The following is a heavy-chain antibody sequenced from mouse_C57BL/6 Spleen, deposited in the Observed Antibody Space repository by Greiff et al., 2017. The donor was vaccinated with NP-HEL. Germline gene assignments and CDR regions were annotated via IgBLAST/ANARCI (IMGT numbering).Heavy chain of an antibody. V-gene: IGHV1-26*01. CDR1: GYTFTDYY. CDR2: INPNNGGT. D-gene: IGHD2-5*01. J-gene: IGHJ3*01. CDR3: ASAYYSNSGAD. Sequence: EVQLQQSGPELVKPGASVKISCKASGYTFTDYYMNWVKQSHGKSLEWIGDINPNNGGTSYNQKFKGKATLTVDKSSSTAYMELRSLTSEDTAVYYCASAYYSNSGADWGQGTLVTVSA.